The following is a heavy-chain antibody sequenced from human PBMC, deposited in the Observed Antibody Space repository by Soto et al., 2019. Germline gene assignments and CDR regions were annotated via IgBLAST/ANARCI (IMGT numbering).Heavy chain of an antibody. CDR3: AKLSSSWYGDYYYGMDV. CDR2: ISGSGGST. V-gene: IGHV3-23*01. J-gene: IGHJ6*02. D-gene: IGHD6-13*01. CDR1: GFTFSSYA. Sequence: LRLSCAASGFTFSSYAMSWVRQAPGKGLEWVSAISGSGGSTYYADSVKGRFTISRDNSKNTLYLQMNSLRAEDTAVYYCAKLSSSWYGDYYYGMDVWGQGTTVTVSS.